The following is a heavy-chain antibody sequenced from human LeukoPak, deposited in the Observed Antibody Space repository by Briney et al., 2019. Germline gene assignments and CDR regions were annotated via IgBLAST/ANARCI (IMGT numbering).Heavy chain of an antibody. V-gene: IGHV1-69*13. D-gene: IGHD3-22*01. CDR2: IIPIFGTA. CDR3: ASNYYDSSGYSPGDY. Sequence: SVKVSCKASGGTFSSYAISWVRQAPGQGLEWMGGIIPIFGTANYAQKFQGRVTITADESTSTAYMELSSLRSEDTAVYYYASNYYDSSGYSPGDYWGQGTLVTVSS. J-gene: IGHJ4*02. CDR1: GGTFSSYA.